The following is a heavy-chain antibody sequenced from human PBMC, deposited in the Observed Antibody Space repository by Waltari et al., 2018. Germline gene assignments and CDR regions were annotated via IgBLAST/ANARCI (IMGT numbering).Heavy chain of an antibody. D-gene: IGHD2-2*01. CDR1: GFRFGDYW. Sequence: EVHLAESGGGVVQPGGSLRLSCTGSGFRFGDYWMHWVRQAPGKGLEWVSRINVDGGYISYGDSGKGRFTISRDNAKNTVFLQLNSLRADDTAFYYCAMISAGLGSTSLGGFDPWGQGTLVTVSS. CDR3: AMISAGLGSTSLGGFDP. V-gene: IGHV3-74*01. CDR2: INVDGGYI. J-gene: IGHJ5*02.